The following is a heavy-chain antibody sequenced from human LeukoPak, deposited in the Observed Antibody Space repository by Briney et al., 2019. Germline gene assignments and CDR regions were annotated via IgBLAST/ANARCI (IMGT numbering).Heavy chain of an antibody. V-gene: IGHV1-18*01. CDR3: ARGGDSSGYYFGDASDI. CDR2: ISAYNGNT. CDR1: GYTFTSYG. D-gene: IGHD3-22*01. J-gene: IGHJ3*02. Sequence: ASVKVSCKASGYTFTSYGISWVRQAPGQGLEWMGWISAYNGNTNYAQKLQGRVTMTTGTSTSTAYMELRSLRSDDTAVYYCARGGDSSGYYFGDASDIWGQGTMVTVSS.